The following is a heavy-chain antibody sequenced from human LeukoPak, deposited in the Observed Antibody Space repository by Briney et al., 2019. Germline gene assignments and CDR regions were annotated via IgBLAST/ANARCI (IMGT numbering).Heavy chain of an antibody. D-gene: IGHD3-3*01. CDR1: GYTFTSYG. CDR3: ARGERTIFGVVPREFDY. Sequence: ASVKVSCKASGYTFTSYGVSWVRQAPGQGLEWMGWISAYNGNTNYAQKLQGRVTMTTDTSTSTAYMELRSLRSDDTAVYYCARGERTIFGVVPREFDYWGQGTLVTVSS. CDR2: ISAYNGNT. J-gene: IGHJ4*02. V-gene: IGHV1-18*01.